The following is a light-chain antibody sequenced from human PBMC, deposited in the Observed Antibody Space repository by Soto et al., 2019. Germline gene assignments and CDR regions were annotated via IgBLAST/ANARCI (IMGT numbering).Light chain of an antibody. V-gene: IGKV3D-15*01. CDR2: DAS. J-gene: IGKJ1*01. CDR1: QTVSSY. Sequence: EIVLTQSPGTLSLSPGERATLSCRASQTVSSYLLWYQQKPGQAPRLLIYDASNRASGTPARFSGRASETDLTLTIRSMQSHDFAVYFCQQYAGWPRKFGHGTKLDIK. CDR3: QQYAGWPRK.